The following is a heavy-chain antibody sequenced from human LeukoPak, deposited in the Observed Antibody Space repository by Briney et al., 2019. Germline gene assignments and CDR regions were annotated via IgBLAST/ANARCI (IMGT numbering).Heavy chain of an antibody. CDR2: ISSNGGST. CDR3: ARGTRVAKATDY. V-gene: IGHV3-64*01. CDR1: GFTFSSYA. J-gene: IGHJ4*02. Sequence: GGSLRLSCAASGFTFSSYAMHWVRQAPGKGLEYVSAISSNGGSTYYANSVKGRFTISRDNSKNTLYLQMGSLRAEDMAVYYCARGTRVAKATDYWDQGTLVTVSS. D-gene: IGHD1/OR15-1a*01.